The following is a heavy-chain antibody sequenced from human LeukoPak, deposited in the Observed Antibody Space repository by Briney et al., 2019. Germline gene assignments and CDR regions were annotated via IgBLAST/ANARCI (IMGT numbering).Heavy chain of an antibody. D-gene: IGHD2-2*01. CDR2: IRSKANSYAT. V-gene: IGHV3-73*01. Sequence: PGGSLRLSCAASGFTFSGSAVHWVRQASGKGLEWVGRIRSKANSYATVYAASVKGRFTISRDDSKNPAYLQMNSLKTEDTAVYYCTRPLGYCTSTSCLNWFHPWGQGTLVTVSS. J-gene: IGHJ5*02. CDR1: GFTFSGSA. CDR3: TRPLGYCTSTSCLNWFHP.